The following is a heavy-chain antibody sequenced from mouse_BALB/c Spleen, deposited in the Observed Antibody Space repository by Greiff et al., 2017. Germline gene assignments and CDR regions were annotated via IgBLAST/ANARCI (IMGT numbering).Heavy chain of an antibody. CDR1: GYSITSGYY. Sequence: DVKLQESGPGLVKPSQSLSLTCSVTGYSITSGYYWNWIRQFPGNKLEWMGYISYDGSNNYNPSLKNRISITRDTSKNQFFLKLNSVTTEDTATYYCARVNWVYAMDYWGQGTSVTVSS. V-gene: IGHV3-6*02. J-gene: IGHJ4*01. CDR3: ARVNWVYAMDY. CDR2: ISYDGSN. D-gene: IGHD4-1*01.